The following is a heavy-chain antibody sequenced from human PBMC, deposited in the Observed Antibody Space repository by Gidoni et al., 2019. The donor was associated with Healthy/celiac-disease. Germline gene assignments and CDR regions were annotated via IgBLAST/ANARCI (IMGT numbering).Heavy chain of an antibody. V-gene: IGHV3-73*01. J-gene: IGHJ5*02. Sequence: EVQLVESGGGLVQPVGSLTLSCAASGFTFGGSAMPWVRQASGKGLEWVGRIRSKANSYATAYAASVKGRFTISRDDSKNTAYLQMNSLKTEDTAVYYCTRVGYSSSPWGQGTLVTVSS. CDR3: TRVGYSSSP. CDR2: IRSKANSYAT. CDR1: GFTFGGSA. D-gene: IGHD6-19*01.